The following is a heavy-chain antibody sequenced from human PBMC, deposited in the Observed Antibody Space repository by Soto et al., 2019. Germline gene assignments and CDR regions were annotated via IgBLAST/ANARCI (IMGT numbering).Heavy chain of an antibody. CDR2: ISWNSGSI. D-gene: IGHD3-10*01. V-gene: IGHV3-9*01. Sequence: GGSLRLSCAASGFTFDDYAMHWVRQAPGKGLEWVSGISWNSGSIGYADSVKGRFTISRDNAKNSLYLQMNSLRAEDTALYYCAKDKMVRAGYMDVWGKGTTVTVSS. CDR3: AKDKMVRAGYMDV. J-gene: IGHJ6*03. CDR1: GFTFDDYA.